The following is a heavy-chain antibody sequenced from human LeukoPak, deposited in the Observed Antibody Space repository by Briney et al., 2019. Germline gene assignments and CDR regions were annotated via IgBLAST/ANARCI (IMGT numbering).Heavy chain of an antibody. Sequence: PGGSLRLSCVASGFTFSDYYMSWIRQAPGKGLEWVSYISSSGRTIYDADSVKGRFTISRDNAKNSLYLQMNSLKAEDTAVYYCARDGASFYYYYMDVWGKGTTVTVSS. CDR1: GFTFSDYY. V-gene: IGHV3-11*04. J-gene: IGHJ6*03. D-gene: IGHD3-16*01. CDR3: ARDGASFYYYYMDV. CDR2: ISSSGRTI.